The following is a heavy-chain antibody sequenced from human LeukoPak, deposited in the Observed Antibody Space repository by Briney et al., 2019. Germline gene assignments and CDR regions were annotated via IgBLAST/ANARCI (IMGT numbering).Heavy chain of an antibody. Sequence: PGGSLRLSCVASGFTFTNSAMSWVPQALGKGLEWVSSISATGRTTYYADSVKGRFTISRDSSKNTLYLQMNSLRAEDTAVYYCAKDREYLNWFDPWGQGTLVTVSS. V-gene: IGHV3-23*01. CDR2: ISATGRTT. D-gene: IGHD2/OR15-2a*01. CDR1: GFTFTNSA. CDR3: AKDREYLNWFDP. J-gene: IGHJ5*02.